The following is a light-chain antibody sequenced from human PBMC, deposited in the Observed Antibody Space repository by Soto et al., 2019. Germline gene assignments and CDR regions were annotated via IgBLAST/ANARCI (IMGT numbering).Light chain of an antibody. CDR1: QNIYSN. CDR3: LQYHNLWA. Sequence: EIVLTQSPGTLSLSPGKRATLSCRASQNIYSNVAWYQQRPGQAPRLLIYRASTRATGIPARISGSGSGTEFTLTISSLQSEDFTVYSCLQYHNLWAFGQGTKVDIK. CDR2: RAS. J-gene: IGKJ1*01. V-gene: IGKV3-15*01.